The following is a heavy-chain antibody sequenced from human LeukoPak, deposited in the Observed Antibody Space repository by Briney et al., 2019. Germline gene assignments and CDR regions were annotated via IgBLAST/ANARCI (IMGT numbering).Heavy chain of an antibody. D-gene: IGHD2-2*02. J-gene: IGHJ4*02. CDR2: IYTSGGT. CDR1: GGSISSYY. CDR3: ARVDCSSTSCYSYFDY. Sequence: MPSETLSLTCTVSGGSISSYYWSWIRQPAGKGLEWIGRIYTSGGTNYNPSLKSRVTMSVDTSKNQFSLKLSSVTAADTAVYYCARVDCSSTSCYSYFDYWGQGTLVTVSS. V-gene: IGHV4-4*07.